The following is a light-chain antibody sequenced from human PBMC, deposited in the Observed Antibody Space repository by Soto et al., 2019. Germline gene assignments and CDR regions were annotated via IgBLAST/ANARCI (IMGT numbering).Light chain of an antibody. J-gene: IGKJ5*01. CDR1: QNISSW. Sequence: DIQMTQSPSSVSASIGDRVTITCRASQNISSWLAWYQKKPGKAPNLLIYAASRLPDGVPFRFSGSGSGTHFTLSISSLQPEEFATYFCQQADSFLITSGQRTRLEIK. V-gene: IGKV1-12*01. CDR2: AAS. CDR3: QQADSFLIT.